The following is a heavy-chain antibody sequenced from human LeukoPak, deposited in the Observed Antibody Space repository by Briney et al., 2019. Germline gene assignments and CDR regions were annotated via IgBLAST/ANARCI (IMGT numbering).Heavy chain of an antibody. CDR1: GFTFDDYA. J-gene: IGHJ4*02. V-gene: IGHV3-9*01. D-gene: IGHD3-3*01. CDR2: ITRHSENI. CDR3: VAVPETDFWIGFYLDY. Sequence: GRSLRLSCVASGFTFDDYAMHWVRQAPGKGLEWVSGITRHSENIDYADSVKGRFTISRDNAKNSLYLQMNSLRAEDTALYFCVAVPETDFWIGFYLDYWGQGTLVTVSS.